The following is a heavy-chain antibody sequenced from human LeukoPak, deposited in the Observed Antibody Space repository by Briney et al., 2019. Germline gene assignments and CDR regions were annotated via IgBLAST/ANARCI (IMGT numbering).Heavy chain of an antibody. CDR2: IYYSGST. CDR3: ARAGFCDFWSGFDY. Sequence: PSETLSLTCTVSGGSISSYFWSWIRQPPGKGLEWIGYIYYSGSTNYNPSLKSRVTISVDTSKNQFSLKLSSVTAADTAVYYCARAGFCDFWSGFDYWGQGTLVTVSS. J-gene: IGHJ4*02. CDR1: GGSISSYF. V-gene: IGHV4-59*01. D-gene: IGHD3-3*01.